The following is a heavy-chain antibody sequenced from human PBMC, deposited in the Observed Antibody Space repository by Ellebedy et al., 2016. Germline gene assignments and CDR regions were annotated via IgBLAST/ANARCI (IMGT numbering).Heavy chain of an antibody. CDR1: GGTFNTYA. CDR3: ARDGAYCSGGSCYSFDY. CDR2: VIPFLNIV. J-gene: IGHJ4*02. V-gene: IGHV1-69*10. Sequence: ASVKVSCKTSGGTFNTYALSWVRQAPGQGLEWMGGVIPFLNIVNYAQKFQGRVTITADMSTSTAYMELSSLRSDDTAVYYCARDGAYCSGGSCYSFDYWGQGTLVTVSS. D-gene: IGHD2-15*01.